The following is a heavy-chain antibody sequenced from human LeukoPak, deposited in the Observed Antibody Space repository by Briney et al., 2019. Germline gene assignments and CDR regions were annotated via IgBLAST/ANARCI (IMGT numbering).Heavy chain of an antibody. CDR2: IYYSGST. Sequence: SETLSLTCTVSGGSISSYYWSWIRQPPGKGLEWIGYIYYSGSTNYNPSLKSRVTISVDTSKNQFSLKLSSVTAADTAVYYCARVDTAMVSLDYWGQGTQVTVSS. CDR1: GGSISSYY. CDR3: ARVDTAMVSLDY. D-gene: IGHD5-18*01. J-gene: IGHJ4*02. V-gene: IGHV4-59*08.